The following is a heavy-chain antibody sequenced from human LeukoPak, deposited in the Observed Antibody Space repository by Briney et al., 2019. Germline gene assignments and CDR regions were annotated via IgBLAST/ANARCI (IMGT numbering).Heavy chain of an antibody. CDR2: MNPNSGNT. V-gene: IGHV1-8*01. D-gene: IGHD3-22*01. J-gene: IGHJ4*02. CDR1: GYTFTSYE. Sequence: GASVKVSCKASGYTFTSYEINWVRQATGQGLEWMGWMNPNSGNTGYAQKFQGRVTMTRNTSISTSYMELSSLRSEDTAVYYCASGYYYDSSGYLPDDYWGQGTLVTVSS. CDR3: ASGYYYDSSGYLPDDY.